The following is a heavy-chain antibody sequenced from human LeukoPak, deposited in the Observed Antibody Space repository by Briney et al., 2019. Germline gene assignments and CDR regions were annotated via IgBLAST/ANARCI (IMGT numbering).Heavy chain of an antibody. CDR2: INRDGGLT. J-gene: IGHJ3*01. V-gene: IGHV3-74*01. CDR3: AREEHRLAEAGTSAFDL. CDR1: GFTFSENW. Sequence: GGSVRLSCVASGFTFSENWMHWVRHAPGKGLGWVSHINRDGGLTNYADSVKGRFTISRDNARNTVYLQMSSLRVEDTAIYFCAREEHRLAEAGTSAFDLGGQGTLVTVSP. D-gene: IGHD6-13*01.